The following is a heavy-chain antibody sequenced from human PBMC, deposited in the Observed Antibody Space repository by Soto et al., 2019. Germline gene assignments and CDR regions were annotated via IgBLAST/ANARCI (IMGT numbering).Heavy chain of an antibody. V-gene: IGHV1-18*04. Sequence: ASVKVSCKASGYTFTSYGISWVRQAPGQGLEWMGWISAYSGNTNYAQKLQGRVTMTTDTSTSTAYMELRSLRSDDTAVYYCARSGIMVGGVIKTTTYSSSGRDVWGQGXTVTVS. CDR3: ARSGIMVGGVIKTTTYSSSGRDV. CDR2: ISAYSGNT. CDR1: GYTFTSYG. D-gene: IGHD3-10*01. J-gene: IGHJ6*02.